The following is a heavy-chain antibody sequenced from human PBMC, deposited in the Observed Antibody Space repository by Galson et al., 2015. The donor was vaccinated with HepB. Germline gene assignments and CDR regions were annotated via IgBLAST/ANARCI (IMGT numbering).Heavy chain of an antibody. D-gene: IGHD3-3*01. J-gene: IGHJ4*02. CDR2: ISSGTSKI. V-gene: IGHV3-48*02. Sequence: SLRLSCAASGFTFSSYGMNWVRQAPGKGLEWVSLISSGTSKIYYADSVKGRFTISRDHAINSLYLHMNSLRDEDTAVYYCARGGDFWSGFQEPFDYWGQGILVIVSS. CDR3: ARGGDFWSGFQEPFDY. CDR1: GFTFSSYG.